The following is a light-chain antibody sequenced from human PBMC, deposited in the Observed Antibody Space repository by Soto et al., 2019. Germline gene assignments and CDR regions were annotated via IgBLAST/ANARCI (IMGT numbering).Light chain of an antibody. CDR1: QSVSSY. CDR2: DSS. V-gene: IGKV3-11*01. CDR3: QQRSSAVT. Sequence: EIVLTQSPATLSLSPGERATLSCRASQSVSSYLAWYQQKPGQAPSLLIYDSSNRATGIPGRFSGSGSGTDFTLTISSLAPEVFAVYYCQQRSSAVTFGGGTKVEI. J-gene: IGKJ4*01.